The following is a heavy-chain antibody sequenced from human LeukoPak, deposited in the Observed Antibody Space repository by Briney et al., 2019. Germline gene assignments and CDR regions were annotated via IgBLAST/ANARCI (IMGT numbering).Heavy chain of an antibody. CDR1: GFTFSSYA. D-gene: IGHD5-18*01. Sequence: GGSLRLSCAASGFTFSSYAMSWVRQAPGKGLEWVSGISGSGGSPYYADSVKGRFTISRDNSKNTLYLQMNSLRAEDTAAYYCAKDRYSYGSSHDYWGQGTLVTVSS. V-gene: IGHV3-23*01. J-gene: IGHJ4*02. CDR3: AKDRYSYGSSHDY. CDR2: ISGSGGSP.